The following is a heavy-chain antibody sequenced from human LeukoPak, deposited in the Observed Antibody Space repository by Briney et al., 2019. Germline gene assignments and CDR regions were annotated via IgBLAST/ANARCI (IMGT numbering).Heavy chain of an antibody. CDR1: GFTFSSYA. CDR2: ISSNGGST. Sequence: GGSLRLSCSASGFTFSSYAMHWVRQAPGKGLEYVSAISSNGGSTYYADSVKGRFTISRDNSMNTLYLQMSSLRAEHTAVYYCVISNYYDILTGQDAFDIWGQGTMVTVSS. V-gene: IGHV3-64D*06. D-gene: IGHD3-9*01. CDR3: VISNYYDILTGQDAFDI. J-gene: IGHJ3*02.